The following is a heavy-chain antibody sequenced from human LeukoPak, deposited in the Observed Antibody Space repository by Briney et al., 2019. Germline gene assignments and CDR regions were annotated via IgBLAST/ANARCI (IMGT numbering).Heavy chain of an antibody. D-gene: IGHD3-22*01. J-gene: IGHJ4*02. V-gene: IGHV3-21*01. CDR3: ARVLRDYYYDSSGYPVYFDY. CDR2: ISSSSSYI. Sequence: PGGSLRLSCAASGFTFSSYSMNWVRQAPGKGLEWVSSISSSSSYIYYADSVKGRFTVSRDNAKNSLYLQMNSLRAEDTAVYYCARVLRDYYYDSSGYPVYFDYWGQGTLVTVSS. CDR1: GFTFSSYS.